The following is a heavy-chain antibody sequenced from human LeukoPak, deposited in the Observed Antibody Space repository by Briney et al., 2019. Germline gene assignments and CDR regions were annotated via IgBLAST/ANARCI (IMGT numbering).Heavy chain of an antibody. CDR2: IYHSGST. CDR3: ARGLGSYGYFDY. D-gene: IGHD3-16*01. CDR1: GYSISSGYY. Sequence: SETLSLTCTVSGYSISSGYYWGWIRQPPGQGLAWIGSIYHSGSTYYNPSLKSRVTISVDTSKNQFSLKLSSVTAADTAVYYCARGLGSYGYFDYWGQGTLVTVSS. J-gene: IGHJ4*02. V-gene: IGHV4-38-2*02.